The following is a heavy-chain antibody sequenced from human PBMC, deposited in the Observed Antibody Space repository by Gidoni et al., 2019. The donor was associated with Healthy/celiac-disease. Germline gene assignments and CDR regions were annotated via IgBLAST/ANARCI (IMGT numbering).Heavy chain of an antibody. V-gene: IGHV1-18*01. J-gene: IGHJ4*02. CDR2: ISAYNGNT. D-gene: IGHD2-15*01. CDR3: ARGGLVVVAATHFDY. Sequence: QVQLVQSGAEVKKPGASVKVSCKASGSTFTSYVISGVRQAPGQGLEWMGWISAYNGNTNYAQKLQDRVTMTTDTSTSTAYMELRSLRSDDTAVYYCARGGLVVVAATHFDYWGQGTLVTVSS. CDR1: GSTFTSYV.